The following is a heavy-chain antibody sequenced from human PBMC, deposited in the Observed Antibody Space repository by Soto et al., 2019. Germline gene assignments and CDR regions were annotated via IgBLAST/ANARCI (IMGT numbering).Heavy chain of an antibody. CDR2: IIPIFGTA. CDR3: ARYYSQWLVPYAFDI. J-gene: IGHJ3*02. CDR1: GGPFISYA. V-gene: IGHV1-69*01. Sequence: SVKVACKASGGPFISYAIIWVRQAPGQGLEWMGGIIPIFGTANYAQKFQGRVTITADESTSTAYMELSSLRSEDTAVYYCARYYSQWLVPYAFDIWAQGTMVTVSS. D-gene: IGHD6-19*01.